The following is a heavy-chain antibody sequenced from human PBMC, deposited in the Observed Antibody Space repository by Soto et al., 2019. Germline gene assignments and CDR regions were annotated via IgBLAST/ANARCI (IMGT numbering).Heavy chain of an antibody. V-gene: IGHV3-30*03. J-gene: IGHJ3*02. D-gene: IGHD2-2*02. Sequence: GGSLRLSCAASGFTFSSYGMHWVRQAPGKGLEYVSVISNDGSNKYYADSVRGRFTISRDNSKNTLYLQMGTVRAEDMAVYYCARDRCTGTRCYNDFDIWGQGTMVTVSS. CDR1: GFTFSSYG. CDR3: ARDRCTGTRCYNDFDI. CDR2: ISNDGSNK.